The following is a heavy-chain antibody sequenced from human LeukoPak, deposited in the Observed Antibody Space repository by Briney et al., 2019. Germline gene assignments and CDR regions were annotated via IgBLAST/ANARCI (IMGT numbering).Heavy chain of an antibody. J-gene: IGHJ4*02. CDR1: GFTFSSYA. V-gene: IGHV3-23*01. Sequence: PGGSLRLSCAASGFTFSSYAMSWVREAPARGLEWVSSLRGNGDTFYADSVKGRFTLSRDDSKNTVYLQLNNLRVEATAVYYCAKASSVSNADAVLWGQGTVVTASS. CDR2: LRGNGDT. CDR3: AKASSVSNADAVL. D-gene: IGHD3-10*01.